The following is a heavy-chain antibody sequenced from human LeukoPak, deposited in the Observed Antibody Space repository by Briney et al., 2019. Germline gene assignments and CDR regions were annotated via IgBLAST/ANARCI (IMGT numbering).Heavy chain of an antibody. CDR3: ARDKGLRFLEWSIPGGYYYYGMDV. CDR1: GFTFSDYY. D-gene: IGHD3-3*01. V-gene: IGHV3-11*01. CDR2: ISSSGSTI. J-gene: IGHJ6*02. Sequence: GGSLRLSCAASGFTFSDYYMSWIRQAPGKGLEWVSYISSSGSTIYYADSVKGRFTISRGNAKNSLYLQMNSLRAEDTAVYYCARDKGLRFLEWSIPGGYYYYGMDVWGQGTTVTVSS.